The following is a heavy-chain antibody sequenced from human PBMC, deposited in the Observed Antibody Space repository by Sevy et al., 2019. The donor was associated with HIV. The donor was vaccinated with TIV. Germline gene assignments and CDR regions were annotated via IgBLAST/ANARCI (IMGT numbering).Heavy chain of an antibody. V-gene: IGHV3-30-3*01. D-gene: IGHD3-22*01. J-gene: IGHJ6*02. CDR3: ARDSSSGYYYYYAMDV. CDR1: GFIFSNYA. Sequence: GGSLRLSCAASGFIFSNYAMHWVRQAPGKGLEWVAVISYDGINKYYADSVKGRFTISRDNSKNTLYVQMNSLRAEDTAVYYCARDSSSGYYYYYAMDVWGQGTTVTVSS. CDR2: ISYDGINK.